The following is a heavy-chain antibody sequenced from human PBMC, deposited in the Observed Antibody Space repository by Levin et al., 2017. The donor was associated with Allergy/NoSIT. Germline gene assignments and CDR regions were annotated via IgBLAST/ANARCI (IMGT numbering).Heavy chain of an antibody. CDR1: GGSISSYY. V-gene: IGHV4-59*08. Sequence: SETLSLTCTVSGGSISSYYWSWIRQPPGKGLEWIGYIYYSGSTNYNPSLKSRVTISVDTSKNQFSLKLSSVTAADTAVYYCARFLDSDYYYYMDVWGKGTTVTVSS. CDR3: ARFLDSDYYYYMDV. D-gene: IGHD2/OR15-2a*01. J-gene: IGHJ6*03. CDR2: IYYSGST.